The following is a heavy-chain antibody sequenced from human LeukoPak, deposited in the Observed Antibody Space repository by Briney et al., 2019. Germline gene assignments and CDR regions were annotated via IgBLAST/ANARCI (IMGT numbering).Heavy chain of an antibody. V-gene: IGHV3-53*01. D-gene: IGHD2-2*02. CDR2: IYSGGRT. Sequence: PGGSLRLSCAASGFSVSSNYMSWVRQAPGKGLEWVSIIYSGGRTYYADSVKGRFTISRDNFKDTLFLQMNSLRAEDTAVYYCARDQLEGSCGSTRCYTSFSSWGQGTLVTVSS. J-gene: IGHJ5*02. CDR1: GFSVSSNY. CDR3: ARDQLEGSCGSTRCYTSFSS.